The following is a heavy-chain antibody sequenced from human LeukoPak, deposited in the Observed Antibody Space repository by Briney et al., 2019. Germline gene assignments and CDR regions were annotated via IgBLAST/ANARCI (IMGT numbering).Heavy chain of an antibody. D-gene: IGHD6-19*01. CDR1: GFIFNTYA. CDR2: ISYDGANK. Sequence: GGSLRLSCAASGFIFNTYAMHWVRQAPGKGLEWVSFISYDGANKYYADSVKGRFSISRDNSKNTPYLQMNSLRPEDTAVYYCAREGPSSAWSYYFDYWGQGTLVTVSS. J-gene: IGHJ4*02. CDR3: AREGPSSAWSYYFDY. V-gene: IGHV3-30-3*01.